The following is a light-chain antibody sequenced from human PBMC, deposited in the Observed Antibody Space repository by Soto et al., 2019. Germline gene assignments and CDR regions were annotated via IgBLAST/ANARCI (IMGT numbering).Light chain of an antibody. CDR1: SSDVGGYKY. Sequence: QSVLTQPASVSGSPGQSITISCTGTSSDVGGYKYVSWYQQYPAKAPKLMIYDVSNRPSGVSNRFSGSKSGNTASLTISGLQADDEADYYCSSYTSRSTLVFGTGTKVTVL. CDR2: DVS. CDR3: SSYTSRSTLV. J-gene: IGLJ1*01. V-gene: IGLV2-14*03.